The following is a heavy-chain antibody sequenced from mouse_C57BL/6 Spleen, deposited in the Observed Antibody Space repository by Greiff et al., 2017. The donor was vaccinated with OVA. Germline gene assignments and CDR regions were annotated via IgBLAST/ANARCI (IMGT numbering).Heavy chain of an antibody. Sequence: EVKLMESGGGLVQPGGSLKLSCAASGFTFSDYYMYWVRQTPEKRLEWVAYISNGGGSTYYPDTVKGRFTISRDNAKNTLYLQMSRLKSEDTAMYYCARQGITKVYYYAMDYWGQGTSVTVSS. CDR3: ARQGITKVYYYAMDY. CDR2: ISNGGGST. J-gene: IGHJ4*01. CDR1: GFTFSDYY. V-gene: IGHV5-12*01. D-gene: IGHD2-4*01.